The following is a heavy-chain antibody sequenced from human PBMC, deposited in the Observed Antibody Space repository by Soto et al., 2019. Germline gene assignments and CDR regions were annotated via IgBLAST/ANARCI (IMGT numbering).Heavy chain of an antibody. CDR2: IWYDGSNK. CDR3: ARAHHDYYFDY. Sequence: QVQLVESGGGVVQPGRSLRLSCAASGFTFSSYGMHWVRQAPGKGLEWVAVIWYDGSNKNYADSVKGRFTISRDNSKNTLYLQMNSLRAEDTAVYYCARAHHDYYFDYWGQGTLVTVSS. J-gene: IGHJ4*02. CDR1: GFTFSSYG. V-gene: IGHV3-33*01. D-gene: IGHD1-1*01.